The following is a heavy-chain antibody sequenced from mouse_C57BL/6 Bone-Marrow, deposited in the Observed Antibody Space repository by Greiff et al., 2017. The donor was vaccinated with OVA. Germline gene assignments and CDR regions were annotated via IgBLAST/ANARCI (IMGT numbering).Heavy chain of an antibody. Sequence: VQRVESGAELAKPGASVKLSCKASGYTFTSYWMHWVKQRPGQGLEWIGYINPSSGYTKYNQKFKDKATLTADKSSSTAYMQLSSLTYEDSAVDYGARYYGSSWFAYWGQGTLVTVSA. CDR2: INPSSGYT. CDR1: GYTFTSYW. J-gene: IGHJ3*01. CDR3: ARYYGSSWFAY. D-gene: IGHD1-1*01. V-gene: IGHV1-7*01.